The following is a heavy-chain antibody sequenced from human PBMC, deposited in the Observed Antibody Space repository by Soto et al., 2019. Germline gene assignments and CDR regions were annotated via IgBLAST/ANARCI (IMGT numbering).Heavy chain of an antibody. Sequence: PGESLKISCAASGFTFSSYSMNWVRQAPGKGLEWVSSISSSSSYIYYADSVKGRFTISRDNAKNSLYLQMNSLRAEDTAVYYCAREGREDYDFWSGYPRQYYYYGMDVWGQGTTVTVSS. V-gene: IGHV3-21*01. D-gene: IGHD3-3*01. J-gene: IGHJ6*02. CDR3: AREGREDYDFWSGYPRQYYYYGMDV. CDR1: GFTFSSYS. CDR2: ISSSSSYI.